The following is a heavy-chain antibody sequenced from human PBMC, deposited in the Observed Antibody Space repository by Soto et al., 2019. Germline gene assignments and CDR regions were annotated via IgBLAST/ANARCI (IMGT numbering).Heavy chain of an antibody. J-gene: IGHJ6*02. CDR2: IYTSGST. D-gene: IGHD3-3*01. CDR3: ARALGDFWSGYPHDYYYYGMDV. CDR1: GGSISSYY. V-gene: IGHV4-4*07. Sequence: SETLSLTCTVSGGSISSYYWSWIRQPAGKGLEWIGRIYTSGSTNYNPSLKSRVTMSVDTSKNQFSLKLSSVTAADTAVYYCARALGDFWSGYPHDYYYYGMDVWGQGNPGHRLL.